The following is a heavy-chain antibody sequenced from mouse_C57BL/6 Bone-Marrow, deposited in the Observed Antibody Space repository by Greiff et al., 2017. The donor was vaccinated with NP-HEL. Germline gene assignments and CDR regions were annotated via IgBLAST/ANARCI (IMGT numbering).Heavy chain of an antibody. V-gene: IGHV1-53*01. Sequence: QVHVKQPGTELVKPGASVKLSCKASGYTFTSYWMPWVKQRPGQGLEWIGNINPSNGGTNYNEKFKSKATLTVDKSSSTAYMQLSSLTSEDSAVYYCARSGLLRGSYYYAMDYWGQGTSVTVSS. CDR1: GYTFTSYW. CDR3: ARSGLLRGSYYYAMDY. D-gene: IGHD1-1*01. J-gene: IGHJ4*01. CDR2: INPSNGGT.